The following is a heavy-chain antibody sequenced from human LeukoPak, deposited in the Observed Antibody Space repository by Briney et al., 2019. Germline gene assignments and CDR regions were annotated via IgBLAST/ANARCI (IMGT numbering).Heavy chain of an antibody. J-gene: IGHJ4*02. CDR1: SGSFSGYY. CDR3: ARGQAALWFGEL. D-gene: IGHD3-10*01. V-gene: IGHV4-34*01. CDR2: INYSGST. Sequence: SETLSLTCAVYSGSFSGYYWTWIRQPPGKGLEWIGEINYSGSTNYNPSLKSRVTISVDTSKSQFSLKLSSVTTADTAVYYCARGQAALWFGELWGQGTLVTVSS.